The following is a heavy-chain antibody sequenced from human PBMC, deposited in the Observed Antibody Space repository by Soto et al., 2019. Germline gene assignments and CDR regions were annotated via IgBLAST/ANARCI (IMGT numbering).Heavy chain of an antibody. CDR2: IYYSGST. V-gene: IGHV4-61*08. CDR3: ARHIRYSRGTYWSDP. J-gene: IGHJ5*02. CDR1: GGSISSGGYY. Sequence: SETLSLTCTVSGGSISSGGYYWSWIRQHPGKGLEWIGYIYYSGSTNYNPSLKSRVTISVDTSKNQFSLKLSSVTAADTAVYYCARHIRYSRGTYWSDPWGQRTLVTVSS. D-gene: IGHD6-13*01.